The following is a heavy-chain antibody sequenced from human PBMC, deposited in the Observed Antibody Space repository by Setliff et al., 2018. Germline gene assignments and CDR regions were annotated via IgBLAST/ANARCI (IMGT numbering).Heavy chain of an antibody. D-gene: IGHD2-21*02. CDR3: ARGGGYWSYFEF. J-gene: IGHJ4*02. Sequence: KTSETLSLTCTVSNGSISSGNYFWGWIRQPPGKGLEWMGSIFYTGSTYYSPSLKSRVTMSIDTSKNQFSLNLNSVTAADTAVYYCARGGGYWSYFEFGGQGSPVTVSS. V-gene: IGHV4-39*01. CDR2: IFYTGST. CDR1: NGSISSGNYF.